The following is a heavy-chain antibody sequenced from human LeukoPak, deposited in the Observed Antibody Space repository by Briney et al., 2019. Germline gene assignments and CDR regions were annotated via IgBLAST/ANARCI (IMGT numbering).Heavy chain of an antibody. Sequence: GGSLRLSCAASGFTVSSNYMSWVRQAPGKGLEWVSVIYSGGSTYYADSVKGRFTISRDNAKNSLYLQMNSLRAEDTAVYYCARDVLRYFDWLFTDAFDIWGQGTMVTVSS. CDR2: IYSGGST. CDR1: GFTVSSNY. V-gene: IGHV3-53*01. CDR3: ARDVLRYFDWLFTDAFDI. D-gene: IGHD3-9*01. J-gene: IGHJ3*02.